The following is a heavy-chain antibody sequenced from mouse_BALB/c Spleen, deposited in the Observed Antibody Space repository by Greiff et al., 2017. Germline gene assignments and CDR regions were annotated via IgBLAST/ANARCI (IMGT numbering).Heavy chain of an antibody. CDR3: ARGNWDGTY. D-gene: IGHD4-1*01. V-gene: IGHV2-2*02. CDR2: IWSGGST. Sequence: VMLVESGPGLVQPSQSLSITCTVSGFSLTSYGVHWVRQSPGKGLEWLGVIWSGGSTDYNAAFISRLSISKDNSKSQVFFKMNSLQANDTAIYYCARGNWDGTYWGQGTLVTVSA. J-gene: IGHJ3*01. CDR1: GFSLTSYG.